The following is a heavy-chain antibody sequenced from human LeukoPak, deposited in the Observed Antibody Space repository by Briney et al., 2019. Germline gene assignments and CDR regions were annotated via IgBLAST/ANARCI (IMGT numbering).Heavy chain of an antibody. D-gene: IGHD5-12*01. CDR2: ISSSSSYI. Sequence: GGSLILSCAASGFTLSSHSMNWVRQAPGKGLKWVSSISSSSSYIYYTDSVKGRFTISRDNARNSLYLQMNSLRAEDTAVYYCARGISGYDYRFDFWGQGTLVTVSS. CDR3: ARGISGYDYRFDF. V-gene: IGHV3-21*01. CDR1: GFTLSSHS. J-gene: IGHJ4*02.